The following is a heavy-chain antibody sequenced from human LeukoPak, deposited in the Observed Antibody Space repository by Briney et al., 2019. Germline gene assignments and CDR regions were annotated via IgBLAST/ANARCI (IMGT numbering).Heavy chain of an antibody. CDR3: AKSAGYGSGSYLGDY. Sequence: GGSLRLSCAASGFTFSSYAMSWVRQAPGKGLEWVSAISGSGGYTYYADSVKGRFTISRDNSKNTLYLQMNSLRAEDTAVYYCAKSAGYGSGSYLGDYWGQGTLVTVSS. J-gene: IGHJ4*02. CDR2: ISGSGGYT. V-gene: IGHV3-23*01. CDR1: GFTFSSYA. D-gene: IGHD3-10*01.